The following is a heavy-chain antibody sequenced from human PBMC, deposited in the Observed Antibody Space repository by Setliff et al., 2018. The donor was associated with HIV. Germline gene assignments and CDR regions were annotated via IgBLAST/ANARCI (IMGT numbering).Heavy chain of an antibody. CDR2: MSYSGGA. D-gene: IGHD6-19*01. CDR3: ARLPRIALSGTFGWFDP. Sequence: SETLSLTCTVSGDSFNNYYCSWIRQLPGKGLGWIAYMSYSGGANYNPSLKSRVTISVDTSKGQFSLRLSSVTAADTAVYYCARLPRIALSGTFGWFDPWGQGTLVTVSS. CDR1: GDSFNNYY. J-gene: IGHJ5*02. V-gene: IGHV4-59*08.